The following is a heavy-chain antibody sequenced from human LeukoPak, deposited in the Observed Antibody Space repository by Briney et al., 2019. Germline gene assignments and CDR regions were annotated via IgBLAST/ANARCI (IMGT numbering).Heavy chain of an antibody. D-gene: IGHD4-17*01. Sequence: GGSLRLSCVASGFTFSSYGMHWIRQAPAKRLEWVAAIQHDGSILYYADSVKGRFTISRDDSKNTLYLQMSSLRAEDTAVYYCAGDNGYGDLEDAWGRGTLVTVSP. CDR3: AGDNGYGDLEDA. CDR1: GFTFSSYG. J-gene: IGHJ5*01. V-gene: IGHV3-33*05. CDR2: IQHDGSIL.